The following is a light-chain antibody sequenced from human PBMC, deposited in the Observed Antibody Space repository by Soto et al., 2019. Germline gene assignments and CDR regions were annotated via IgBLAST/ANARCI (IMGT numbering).Light chain of an antibody. CDR3: AAWDDSLNGPV. CDR2: TSD. CDR1: SSNIGSRS. J-gene: IGLJ3*02. V-gene: IGLV1-44*01. Sequence: QSVLTQPPSASGTPGQRVTISCSGSSSNIGSRSVNWYQHLPGTVPKLLIYTSDRRLSGVPDRFSGSKSGTSASLAISGLQSEDEADYYCAAWDDSLNGPVFDGGTKLTVL.